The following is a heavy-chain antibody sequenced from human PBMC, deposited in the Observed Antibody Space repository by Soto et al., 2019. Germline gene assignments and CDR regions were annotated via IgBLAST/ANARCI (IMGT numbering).Heavy chain of an antibody. V-gene: IGHV3-21*01. CDR1: GFTFSSYS. D-gene: IGHD6-19*01. CDR2: ISSSSSYI. Sequence: EVQLVKSGGGLVKPGGSLRLSCAASGFTFSSYSMNWVRQAPGKGLEWVSSISSSSSYIYYADSVKGRFTISRDNAENSLYLQMNSLRAEDTAVYYCARDDGGSGWSNDYWGQGTRVTVSS. J-gene: IGHJ4*02. CDR3: ARDDGGSGWSNDY.